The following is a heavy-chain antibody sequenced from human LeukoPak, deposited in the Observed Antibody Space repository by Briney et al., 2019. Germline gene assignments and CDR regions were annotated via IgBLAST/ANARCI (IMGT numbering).Heavy chain of an antibody. CDR2: IIPMLGTP. J-gene: IGHJ5*02. V-gene: IGHV1-69*10. Sequence: ASVKVSRKASGYTFTTYAIIWVRQAPGQGLEWMGGIIPMLGTPNYAQRFQGRVTITADKSTSTAYMEVTSLTSEDTAVYFCARSPPIPSFGVYAIHWFDPWGQGTLVTVSS. CDR1: GYTFTTYA. CDR3: ARSPPIPSFGVYAIHWFDP. D-gene: IGHD2-8*01.